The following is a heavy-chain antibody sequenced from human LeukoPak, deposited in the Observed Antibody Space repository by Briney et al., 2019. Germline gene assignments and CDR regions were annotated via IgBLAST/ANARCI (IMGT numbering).Heavy chain of an antibody. V-gene: IGHV3-23*01. D-gene: IGHD4-17*01. CDR3: ARDPNGDYFGAFDI. CDR1: GFTFRSYA. Sequence: PGGSLRLSCVASGFTFRSYAMMWLRQAPGKGLEWVSAIGGSGVTTVYTDSVKGRFTISRDNSKNTLYLQMSSLRAEDTALYYCARDPNGDYFGAFDIWGQGTTVTVSS. J-gene: IGHJ3*02. CDR2: IGGSGVTT.